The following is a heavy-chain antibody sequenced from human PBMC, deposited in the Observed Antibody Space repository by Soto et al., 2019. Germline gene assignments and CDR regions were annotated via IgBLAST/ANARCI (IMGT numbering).Heavy chain of an antibody. Sequence: GGSLRLSCAASGFTFSTSAMTWVRQAPGKGLEWVSGISDTGGSTYYADSVKGRFTISRDNSKNTLYLQMNSLKAEDTAVYYCAKDRWYSSGWYNYYGMDVWGQGTAVTASS. CDR3: AKDRWYSSGWYNYYGMDV. J-gene: IGHJ6*02. V-gene: IGHV3-23*01. CDR1: GFTFSTSA. D-gene: IGHD6-19*01. CDR2: ISDTGGST.